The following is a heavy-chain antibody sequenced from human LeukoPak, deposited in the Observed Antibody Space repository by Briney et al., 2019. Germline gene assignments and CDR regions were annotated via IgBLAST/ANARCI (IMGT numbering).Heavy chain of an antibody. CDR3: ARVPSSVLLWFGELYYSDY. V-gene: IGHV3-21*01. D-gene: IGHD3-10*01. CDR2: ISSSSSYI. CDR1: GFTFSSYS. J-gene: IGHJ4*02. Sequence: GGSLRLSCAASGFTFSSYSMNWVRQAPGKGLEWVSSISSSSSYIYYADSVKGRFTISRDNAKNSLYLQMNSLRAEDTAVYYCARVPSSVLLWFGELYYSDYWGQGTLVTVSS.